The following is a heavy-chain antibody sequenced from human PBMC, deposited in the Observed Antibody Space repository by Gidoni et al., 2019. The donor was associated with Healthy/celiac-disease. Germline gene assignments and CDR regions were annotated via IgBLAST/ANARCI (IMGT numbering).Heavy chain of an antibody. Sequence: QVQLVQSGAEVKKPGASVKVSCKASGYTFTSYGISWVRQAPGQGLEWMGWISAYNGNTNYAQKLQGRVTMTTDTSTSTAYMELRSLRSDDTAVYYCARGDDVDYYDSSGYGAAPGYWGQGTLVTVSS. CDR3: ARGDDVDYYDSSGYGAAPGY. D-gene: IGHD3-22*01. J-gene: IGHJ4*02. V-gene: IGHV1-18*01. CDR1: GYTFTSYG. CDR2: ISAYNGNT.